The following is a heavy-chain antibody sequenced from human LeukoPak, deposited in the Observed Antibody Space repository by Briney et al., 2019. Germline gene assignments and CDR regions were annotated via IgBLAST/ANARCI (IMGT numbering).Heavy chain of an antibody. CDR3: ARLSIVGATLPDFDY. J-gene: IGHJ4*02. D-gene: IGHD1-26*01. CDR1: GYSISSGYY. Sequence: SETLSLTCAVSGYSISSGYYWGWNRQPPGKGLEWIGSIYHSGSTYYNPSLKSRVTISVDTSKNQFSLKLSSVTAADTAVYYCARLSIVGATLPDFDYWGQGTLVTVSS. CDR2: IYHSGST. V-gene: IGHV4-38-2*01.